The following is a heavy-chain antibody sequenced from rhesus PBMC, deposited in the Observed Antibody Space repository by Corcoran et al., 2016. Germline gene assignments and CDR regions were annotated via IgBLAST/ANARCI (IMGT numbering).Heavy chain of an antibody. D-gene: IGHD2-2*01. Sequence: EVQLVESGGGLVQPGGSLRLSCAASGFTFSSYDMSWVRQAPGKGLEWVSYNNYTIKNIYNSDSVKGRFTISRDNAKNVLSLQMSSLRAEDTAVYYCTRVQGWDVLVLLAITPYFDYWGQGVLVTVSS. CDR2: NNYTIKNI. V-gene: IGHV3-136*01. CDR3: TRVQGWDVLVLLAITPYFDY. CDR1: GFTFSSYD. J-gene: IGHJ4*01.